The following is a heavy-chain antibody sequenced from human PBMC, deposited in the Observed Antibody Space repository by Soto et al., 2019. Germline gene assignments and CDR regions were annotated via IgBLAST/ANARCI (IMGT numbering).Heavy chain of an antibody. CDR2: INPNSGGT. CDR1: GYTFTGYY. Sequence: ASVKVSCKASGYTFTGYYMHWVRQAPGQGLEWMGWINPNSGGTNYAQKFQGRVTMTRDTSISTAYMELSRLRSDDTAVYYCAIIAYCTNGVCYSAGGPEHYYYYGMDVWGQGTTVTVSS. CDR3: AIIAYCTNGVCYSAGGPEHYYYYGMDV. J-gene: IGHJ6*02. V-gene: IGHV1-2*02. D-gene: IGHD2-8*01.